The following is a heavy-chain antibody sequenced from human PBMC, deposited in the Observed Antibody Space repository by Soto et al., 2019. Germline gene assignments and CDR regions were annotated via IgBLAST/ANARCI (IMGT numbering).Heavy chain of an antibody. CDR1: GGSFSGYY. Sequence: SETLSLTCAVYGGSFSGYYWSWIRQPPGKGLEWIGEINHSGSTNYNPSLKSQVTISVDTSKNQFSLKLSSVTAADTAVYYCASESPYYGGNFDYWGQGTLVTVSS. CDR2: INHSGST. D-gene: IGHD4-17*01. CDR3: ASESPYYGGNFDY. J-gene: IGHJ4*02. V-gene: IGHV4-34*01.